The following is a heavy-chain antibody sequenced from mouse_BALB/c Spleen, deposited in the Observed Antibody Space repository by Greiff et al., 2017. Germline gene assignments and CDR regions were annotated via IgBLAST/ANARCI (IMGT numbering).Heavy chain of an antibody. V-gene: IGHV5-6-5*01. D-gene: IGHD2-1*01. J-gene: IGHJ2*01. CDR3: AREVYGNYFDY. CDR1: GFSFSSYA. CDR2: ISSGGST. Sequence: EVQLVESGGGLVKPGGSLKLSCAASGFSFSSYALSWVRQTPAKRLEWVASISSGGSTYYPDSVKGRFTISRDNARNILYLQMSSLRSEDTAMYYCAREVYGNYFDYWGQGTTLTVSS.